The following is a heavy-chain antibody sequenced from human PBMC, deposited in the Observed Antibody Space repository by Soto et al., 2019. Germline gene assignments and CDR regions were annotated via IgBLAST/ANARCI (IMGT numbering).Heavy chain of an antibody. CDR1: GFTFSDNA. Sequence: EVQLLESGGGLVQPGGYLRLSCGASGFTFSDNAMTWVRQAPGKGLEWVSSISDDGDSTYYADSAKGRFTISRDNSKNALFLQMGSMGAEDTSVYYCAKSLSTAVNYGLDVWGQGTSVTVSS. CDR3: AKSLSTAVNYGLDV. D-gene: IGHD2-2*01. V-gene: IGHV3-23*01. CDR2: ISDDGDST. J-gene: IGHJ6*02.